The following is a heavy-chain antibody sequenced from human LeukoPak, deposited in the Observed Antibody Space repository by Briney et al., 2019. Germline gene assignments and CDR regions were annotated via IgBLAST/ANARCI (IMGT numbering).Heavy chain of an antibody. V-gene: IGHV3-74*01. CDR3: ARNGVASTYDI. CDR1: GFTFSSSW. J-gene: IGHJ3*02. D-gene: IGHD2-8*01. Sequence: GGSLRLSCAASGFTFSSSWMHWVRQTPGKGLLWVSYISPDGSTTNYADSVKGRFAISTDNPKNTLYLQLNSLSAEDTAVYYCARNGVASTYDIWGQGTMVTVSS. CDR2: ISPDGSTT.